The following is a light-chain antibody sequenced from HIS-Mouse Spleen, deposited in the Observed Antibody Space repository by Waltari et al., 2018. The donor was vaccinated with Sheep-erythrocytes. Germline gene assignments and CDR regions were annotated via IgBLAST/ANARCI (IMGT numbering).Light chain of an antibody. CDR2: DAS. CDR3: QQRSNWLT. Sequence: EIVLTQSPATLSLSPGERATLSCMASQSVSSYLAWYQQKPGQAPRLLIYDASNRATGIPARFSGSGSGTDFTLTISSLEPEDFAVYYCQQRSNWLTFGGGTK. V-gene: IGKV3-11*01. CDR1: QSVSSY. J-gene: IGKJ4*01.